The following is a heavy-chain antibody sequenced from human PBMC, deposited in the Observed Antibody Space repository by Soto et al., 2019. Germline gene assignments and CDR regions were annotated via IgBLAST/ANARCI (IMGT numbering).Heavy chain of an antibody. CDR3: TTDSYSTIIIVRFDY. D-gene: IGHD3-22*01. CDR1: GFTFSNAW. CDR2: IKSKTDGGTT. V-gene: IGHV3-15*07. J-gene: IGHJ4*01. Sequence: GSLRLSCAASGFTFSNAWINWVRQAPGKGLEWVGRIKSKTDGGTTDYAAPVKGRFAISRDDSNNMVYLQMNSLKIEDTAVYYCTTDSYSTIIIVRFDYWGHGTLGTVSS.